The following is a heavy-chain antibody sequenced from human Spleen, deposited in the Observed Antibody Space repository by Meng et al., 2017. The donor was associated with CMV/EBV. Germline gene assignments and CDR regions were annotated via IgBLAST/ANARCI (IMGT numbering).Heavy chain of an antibody. CDR2: ISAYNGNT. CDR1: GYTFTSYG. Sequence: VQCGKVGAEMKKPGASVKVSCKASGYTFTSYGISWVRQAPGQGLEWMGWISAYNGNTNYAQKLQGRVTMTTDTSTSTAYMELRSLRSDDTAVYYCARVDYGDYPWGYWGQGTLVTVSS. V-gene: IGHV1-18*01. D-gene: IGHD4-17*01. CDR3: ARVDYGDYPWGY. J-gene: IGHJ4*02.